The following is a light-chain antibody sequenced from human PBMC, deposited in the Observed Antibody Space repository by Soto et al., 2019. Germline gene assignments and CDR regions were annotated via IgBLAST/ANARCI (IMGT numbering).Light chain of an antibody. CDR2: DVN. V-gene: IGLV2-14*03. Sequence: QSALTQPASVSGPPGQSITLSCTGASTDVDGYDYVSWYQQHPGQAPKLMIYDVNNRPSGVSNRFSGSKSGDTASLTISGLQAEDDADYYCSSYTSSAPFYVFGGGTKLTVL. J-gene: IGLJ1*01. CDR3: SSYTSSAPFYV. CDR1: STDVDGYDY.